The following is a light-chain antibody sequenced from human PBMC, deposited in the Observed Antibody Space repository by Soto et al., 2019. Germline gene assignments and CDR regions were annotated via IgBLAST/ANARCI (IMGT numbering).Light chain of an antibody. CDR3: QQRAAWPLS. CDR1: QSVGNS. V-gene: IGKV3-11*01. Sequence: EILLTQSPAALSLSPGERATLSCRASQSVGNSLAWYQQKPGQAPRLLIYDVYSKPLGIPARFTGSESGTYFTHTISGLQPEDFAVYYCQQRAAWPLSFGGGTKVEV. CDR2: DVY. J-gene: IGKJ4*01.